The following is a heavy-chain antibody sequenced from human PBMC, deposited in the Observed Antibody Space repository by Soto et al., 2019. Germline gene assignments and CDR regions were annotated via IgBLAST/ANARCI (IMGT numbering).Heavy chain of an antibody. Sequence: PGGSLRLSCAASGFTFDDYGMSWVRQAPGKGLEWVSGINWIGGSTGYADSVKGRFTISRDNAKNSLYLQMNSLRAEDTALYYCARLYGSGSTRRVRIDYWGQGTLVTVSS. CDR3: ARLYGSGSTRRVRIDY. V-gene: IGHV3-20*04. J-gene: IGHJ4*02. D-gene: IGHD3-10*01. CDR2: INWIGGST. CDR1: GFTFDDYG.